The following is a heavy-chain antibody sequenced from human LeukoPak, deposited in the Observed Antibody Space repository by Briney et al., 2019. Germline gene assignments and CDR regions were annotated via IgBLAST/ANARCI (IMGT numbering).Heavy chain of an antibody. CDR1: GGTFSSYA. D-gene: IGHD3/OR15-3a*01. Sequence: GSSVKVSCKASGGTFSSYASSWVRQAPGQGLEWMGRIIPIFGTANYAQKFQGRVTITTDESTSTAYMELSSLRSEDTAVYYCAISGLAQPVGLWDYWGQGTLVTVSS. J-gene: IGHJ4*02. V-gene: IGHV1-69*05. CDR2: IIPIFGTA. CDR3: AISGLAQPVGLWDY.